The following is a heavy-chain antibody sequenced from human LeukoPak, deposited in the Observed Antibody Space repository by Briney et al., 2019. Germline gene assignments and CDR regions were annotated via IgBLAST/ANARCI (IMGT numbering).Heavy chain of an antibody. J-gene: IGHJ4*02. Sequence: ASVKVSCKASGYTFTSYGISWVRQAPGQGLEWMGWISAYNGNTNYAQKFQGRVTMTRNTSISTAYMELSSLRSEDTAVYYCARAEELGSQHTAMVVWGQGTLVTVSS. V-gene: IGHV1-18*01. CDR1: GYTFTSYG. D-gene: IGHD5-18*01. CDR3: ARAEELGSQHTAMVV. CDR2: ISAYNGNT.